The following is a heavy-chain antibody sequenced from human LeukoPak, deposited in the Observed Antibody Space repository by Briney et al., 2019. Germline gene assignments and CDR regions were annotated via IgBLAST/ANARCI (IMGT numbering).Heavy chain of an antibody. J-gene: IGHJ4*02. CDR3: AKRATAGGFDS. CDR1: GFSFSSYA. V-gene: IGHV3-23*01. CDR2: SSGSGDSA. D-gene: IGHD6-13*01. Sequence: GGSLRLSCEATGFSFSSYAMSWVRQAPGEGLEWVSASSGSGDSADYADAVKGRFTISRDNSKSTLYLQMTSLRVDDTAVYYCAKRATAGGFDSWGQGTLVTVSS.